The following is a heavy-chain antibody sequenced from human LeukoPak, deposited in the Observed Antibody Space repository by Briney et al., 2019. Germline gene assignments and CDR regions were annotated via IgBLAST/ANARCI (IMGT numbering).Heavy chain of an antibody. CDR3: AKTQMGGFDY. Sequence: SETLSLTCTVSGASISSYYWSWIRQPPGKGLEWIGYIYYSGSTNYNPSLKSRVTISVDTSKNQFSLKLSSVTAADTAVYYCAKTQMGGFDYWGQGTLVTVSS. J-gene: IGHJ4*02. CDR1: GASISSYY. V-gene: IGHV4-59*08. D-gene: IGHD3-16*01. CDR2: IYYSGST.